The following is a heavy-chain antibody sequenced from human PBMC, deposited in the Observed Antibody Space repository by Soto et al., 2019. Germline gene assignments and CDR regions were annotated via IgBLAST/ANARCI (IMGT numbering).Heavy chain of an antibody. CDR1: GYTFTSYD. V-gene: IGHV1-8*01. CDR3: ARENTYGLVY. CDR2: MNPNSVNT. D-gene: IGHD5-18*01. Sequence: QVQLVQSGAEVKKPGASVKVSCKASGYTFTSYDINWVRQATGQGLEWMGWMNPNSVNTAYAQKFQVRVTMTRNTSISAADMDLSSLRSEDTAVYYCARENTYGLVYWGQGTLVTVSS. J-gene: IGHJ4*02.